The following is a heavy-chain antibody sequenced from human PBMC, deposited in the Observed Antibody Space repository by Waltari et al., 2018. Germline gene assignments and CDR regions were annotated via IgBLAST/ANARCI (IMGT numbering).Heavy chain of an antibody. V-gene: IGHV4-59*01. CDR2: IYYTGST. J-gene: IGHJ5*02. CDR1: GGSISGFY. CDR3: ARGGGGDWEWFDP. D-gene: IGHD2-21*02. Sequence: QVQLQESGPSLLKPSETLSLIGTVSGGSISGFYWSWVRQPPGKGLYWIGYIYYTGSTNFNPSLKSRVTMSVDTSKNQFSLKLSSVTAADTAFYYCARGGGGDWEWFDPWGQGTLVTVSS.